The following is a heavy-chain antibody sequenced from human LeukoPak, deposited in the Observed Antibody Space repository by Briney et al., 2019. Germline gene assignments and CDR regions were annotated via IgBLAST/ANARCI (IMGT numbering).Heavy chain of an antibody. CDR2: IYYSGST. V-gene: IGHV4-39*02. CDR3: ARDSNRIDY. D-gene: IGHD4-11*01. J-gene: IGHJ4*02. Sequence: SEILSLTCTVSGGSISSSSYYWGWIRQPPGKGLEWIGSIYYSGSTYYNPSLKSRVTISVDTSKNQFSLKLSSVTAADTAVYYCARDSNRIDYWGQGTLVTVSS. CDR1: GGSISSSSYY.